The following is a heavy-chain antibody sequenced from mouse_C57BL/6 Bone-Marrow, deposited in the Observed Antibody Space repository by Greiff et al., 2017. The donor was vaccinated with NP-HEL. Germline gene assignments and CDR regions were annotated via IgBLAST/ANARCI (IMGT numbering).Heavy chain of an antibody. V-gene: IGHV5-15*01. CDR2: ISNLAYSI. J-gene: IGHJ1*03. CDR1: GFTFSDYG. Sequence: EVKLMESGGDLVKPGGSLKLSCAASGFTFSDYGMAWVRQAPRKGPEWVAFISNLAYSIYYADTVTGRFTISRENAKNTLYLEMSSLRSEDTAMYYCARAGPYWYFDVWGTGTTVTVSS. CDR3: ARAGPYWYFDV.